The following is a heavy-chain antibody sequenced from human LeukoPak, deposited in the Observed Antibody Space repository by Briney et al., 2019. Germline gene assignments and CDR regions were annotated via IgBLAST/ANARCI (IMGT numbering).Heavy chain of an antibody. D-gene: IGHD5-24*01. V-gene: IGHV3-73*01. J-gene: IGHJ6*02. CDR2: IRSKANSYAT. Sequence: GGSLRLSCAASGFTFSGSTMHWVRQASGKGLEWVGRIRSKANSYATAYAASVKGRFTISRDDSKNTAFLQMNTLNAEDTAVYYCTRGRHNNYYDGMDVWGQGTTVIVSS. CDR1: GFTFSGST. CDR3: TRGRHNNYYDGMDV.